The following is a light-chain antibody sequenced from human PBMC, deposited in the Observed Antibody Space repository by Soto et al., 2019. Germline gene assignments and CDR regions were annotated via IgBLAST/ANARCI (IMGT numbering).Light chain of an antibody. CDR1: ENIKNR. CDR3: QQYDDWPLT. V-gene: IGKV3-15*01. Sequence: EKVMTQSPATLSVSPGERATLSCRASENIKNRLAWYQQKPGQGPRLLIYDAFTRATDIPARFSGSASGTESTLTISSLQSEDSAFYYCQQYDDWPLTLGGGTKVDIK. CDR2: DAF. J-gene: IGKJ4*01.